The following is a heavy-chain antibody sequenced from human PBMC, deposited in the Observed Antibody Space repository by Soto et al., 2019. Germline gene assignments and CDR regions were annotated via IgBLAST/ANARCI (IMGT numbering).Heavy chain of an antibody. J-gene: IGHJ4*02. CDR2: ISTNGGST. CDR1: GFTFSSYA. Sequence: PGGSLRLSCSASGFTFSSYAMHWVRQAPEKGLEYVSSISTNGGSTDYADSVKGRFTISRDNSKNMVYLQMSSLRAEDTAVYYCVKGEYYYDSSGYYPFDYWGQGTLVTVSS. D-gene: IGHD3-22*01. V-gene: IGHV3-64D*06. CDR3: VKGEYYYDSSGYYPFDY.